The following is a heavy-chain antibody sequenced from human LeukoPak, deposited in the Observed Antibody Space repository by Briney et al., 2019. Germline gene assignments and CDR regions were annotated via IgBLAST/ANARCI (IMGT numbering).Heavy chain of an antibody. CDR3: AREVGSSSEGYYFDY. CDR1: DGSISSYY. V-gene: IGHV4-59*01. CDR2: IYYSGST. D-gene: IGHD6-6*01. Sequence: SETLSLTCTVSDGSISSYYWSWIRQPPGKGLEWIGYIYYSGSTNYNPSLKSRVTISVDTSKNQFSLKLSSVTAADTAVYYCAREVGSSSEGYYFDYWGQGTLVTVSS. J-gene: IGHJ4*02.